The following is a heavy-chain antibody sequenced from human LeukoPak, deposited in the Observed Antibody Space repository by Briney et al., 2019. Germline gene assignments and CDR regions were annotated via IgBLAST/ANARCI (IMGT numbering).Heavy chain of an antibody. CDR2: IIPILGTA. J-gene: IGHJ4*02. D-gene: IGHD5-12*01. CDR1: RGTFSSFA. Sequence: AVKDSCKASRGTFSSFAVSWVRQAPGQRLGWMGEIIPILGTAHYAQKFQGRVTITADKSPSTGYMELSSLRSEDTAVYYCARAEYRGYDWVYFDYWGQGTLVSVRS. CDR3: ARAEYRGYDWVYFDY. V-gene: IGHV1-69*06.